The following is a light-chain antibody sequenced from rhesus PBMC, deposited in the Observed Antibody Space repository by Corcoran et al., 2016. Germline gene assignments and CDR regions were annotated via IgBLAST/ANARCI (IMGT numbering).Light chain of an antibody. Sequence: DIQMTQSPSSLSASVGDTVTITCRASQRISTWLAWYQHKPVRAPKLLIYKASTLQTGVPSRFSGSGSGAEFTLTNSSLQSEDFATYYCQYYDGSPDSFGQGTKVGIK. CDR3: QYYDGSPDS. CDR1: QRISTW. J-gene: IGKJ2*01. V-gene: IGKV1-22*01. CDR2: KAS.